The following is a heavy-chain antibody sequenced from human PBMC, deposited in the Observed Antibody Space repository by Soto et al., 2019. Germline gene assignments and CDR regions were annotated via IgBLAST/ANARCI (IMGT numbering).Heavy chain of an antibody. Sequence: QITLKESGPTLVKPTQTLTLTCTFSGFSLSTSGVGVGWIRQPPGKALEWLALIYWDDDKRYSPSLKSRLIVTKDNSKNQVVLTMTNMDPVDTATYYCAHSSYGDKWFDPWGQGTLVTVSS. CDR2: IYWDDDK. J-gene: IGHJ5*02. D-gene: IGHD5-18*01. CDR1: GFSLSTSGVG. CDR3: AHSSYGDKWFDP. V-gene: IGHV2-5*02.